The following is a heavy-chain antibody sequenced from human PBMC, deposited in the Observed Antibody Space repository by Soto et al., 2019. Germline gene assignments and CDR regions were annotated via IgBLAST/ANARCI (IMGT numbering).Heavy chain of an antibody. CDR1: GFSFRSYA. V-gene: IGHV3-23*01. J-gene: IGHJ4*02. CDR2: FSAGGRA. CDR3: AKESMPEHYGATLFAY. Sequence: QLLESGGGLIQPGGSLRLSCEASGFSFRSYALSWVRQAPGKGLEWVSTFSAGGRAYYADSVKGRFTIATDTSKNTLMLQARSLRAEETSVYYWAKESMPEHYGATLFAYGGQGTRVTVSS. D-gene: IGHD4-17*01.